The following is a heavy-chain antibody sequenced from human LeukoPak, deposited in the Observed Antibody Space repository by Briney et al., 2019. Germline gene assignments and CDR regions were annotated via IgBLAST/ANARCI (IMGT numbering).Heavy chain of an antibody. Sequence: GGSLRLSCAASGFTFSSYGMHWVRQAPGKGLEWVAFIRYDGSNKYYADSVKGRFTISRDNSKNTLYLQMNSLRAEDTAVYYCAKPGGNWNDGFDYWGQGTLVTVSS. CDR3: AKPGGNWNDGFDY. CDR2: IRYDGSNK. V-gene: IGHV3-30*02. D-gene: IGHD1-1*01. CDR1: GFTFSSYG. J-gene: IGHJ4*02.